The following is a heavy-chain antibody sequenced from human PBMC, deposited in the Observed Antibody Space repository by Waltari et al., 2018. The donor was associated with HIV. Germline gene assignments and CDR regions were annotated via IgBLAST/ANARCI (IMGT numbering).Heavy chain of an antibody. Sequence: VQLLQHEHAFTKPRPSVRFSFTASRYTVTRCVINSFRQASGQGLGWMGWMNPNSGNTGYAQKFQGRVTMTRNTSISTAYMGLSSLRSEETAVYYGARGGGIRHGENWCDPWGQGTLVTVSS. CDR3: ARGGGIRHGENWCDP. D-gene: IGHD3-16*01. V-gene: IGHV1-8*01. CDR2: MNPNSGNT. CDR1: RYTVTRCV. J-gene: IGHJ5*02.